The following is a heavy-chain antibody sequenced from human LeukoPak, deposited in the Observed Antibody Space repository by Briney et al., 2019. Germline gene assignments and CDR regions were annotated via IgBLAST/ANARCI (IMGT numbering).Heavy chain of an antibody. V-gene: IGHV1-2*02. CDR1: GYTFSSYS. CDR3: ARDSGVFFWDSLDI. Sequence: AGSLRVSCEASGYTFSSYSMHWVRQAPGQGLEWVASISSNSSYTNYAQKVQGRVTMTRDTSISTAYMERSRLRSEGTAVYYSARDSGVFFWDSLDIWGQGALVTVSS. J-gene: IGHJ3*02. CDR2: ISSNSSYT. D-gene: IGHD1-26*01.